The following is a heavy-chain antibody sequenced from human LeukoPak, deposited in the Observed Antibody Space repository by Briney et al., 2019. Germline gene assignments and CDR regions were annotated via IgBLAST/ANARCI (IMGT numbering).Heavy chain of an antibody. CDR1: GGTFGSYA. CDR2: IIPIFGTA. CDR3: ASEGGYGEYYFDY. D-gene: IGHD3-10*01. J-gene: IGHJ4*02. Sequence: SVKVSCKASGGTFGSYAISWVRQAPGQGLEWMGGIIPIFGTANYAQKFQGRVTITADESTSTAYMELSSLRSEDTAVYYCASEGGYGEYYFDYWGQGTLVTVSS. V-gene: IGHV1-69*13.